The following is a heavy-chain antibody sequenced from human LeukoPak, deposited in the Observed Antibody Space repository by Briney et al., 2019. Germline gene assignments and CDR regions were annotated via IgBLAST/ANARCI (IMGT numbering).Heavy chain of an antibody. D-gene: IGHD3-22*01. CDR1: GGSFSGYY. J-gene: IGHJ3*02. Sequence: SETLSLTCAVSGGSFSGYYWSWIRQPPGKGLEWIGEINHSGSTNYSPSLKSRVTISVDTSKNQFSLKLSSVTAADTAVYYCARRGYYYDSSVRTRTFDIWGQGTMVTVSS. CDR2: INHSGST. CDR3: ARRGYYYDSSVRTRTFDI. V-gene: IGHV4-34*01.